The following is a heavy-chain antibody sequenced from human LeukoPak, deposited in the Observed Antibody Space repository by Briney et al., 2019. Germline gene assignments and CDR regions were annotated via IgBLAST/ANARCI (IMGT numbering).Heavy chain of an antibody. D-gene: IGHD6-13*01. Sequence: GGSLRLSCAASGFTFSNAWMSWVRQAPGKGLEWVGRNKSKTDGGTTDYAAPMKGRFTISRDDSKNTLYLQMNSLKTEDTAVYYCTTARIAAAGTFSYYYYMDVWGKGTTVTVSS. CDR2: NKSKTDGGTT. CDR1: GFTFSNAW. V-gene: IGHV3-15*01. J-gene: IGHJ6*03. CDR3: TTARIAAAGTFSYYYYMDV.